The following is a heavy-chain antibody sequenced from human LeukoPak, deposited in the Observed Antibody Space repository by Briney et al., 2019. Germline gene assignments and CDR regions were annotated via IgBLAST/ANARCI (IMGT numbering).Heavy chain of an antibody. D-gene: IGHD6-13*01. J-gene: IGHJ4*02. CDR2: IYYSGST. CDR1: GGSISSSSYY. Sequence: SETLSLTCTVSGGSISSSSYYWGWIRQPPGKGLEWIGSIYYSGSTYYNPSLKSRVTISVDTSKNQFSLKLSSVTAADTAVYYCARMYSSRWYGVYYFDYWGQGTLVTVSS. V-gene: IGHV4-39*01. CDR3: ARMYSSRWYGVYYFDY.